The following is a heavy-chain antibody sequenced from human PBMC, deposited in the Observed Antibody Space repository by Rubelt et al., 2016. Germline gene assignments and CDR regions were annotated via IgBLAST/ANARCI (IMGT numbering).Heavy chain of an antibody. CDR1: GASISSSPYY. Sequence: QLQLQDSGPGLVKPSETLSLTCTVSGASISSSPYYWGWIRQPPGKGLEWIGNIYYTGSAYYNPSLKSRITITVDTSENQFPLKLSSVTAADTALQYCAGDRGDGSPKEIDYWGQGTLVTVSS. CDR3: AGDRGDGSPKEIDY. CDR2: IYYTGSA. J-gene: IGHJ4*02. D-gene: IGHD5-24*01. V-gene: IGHV4-39*07.